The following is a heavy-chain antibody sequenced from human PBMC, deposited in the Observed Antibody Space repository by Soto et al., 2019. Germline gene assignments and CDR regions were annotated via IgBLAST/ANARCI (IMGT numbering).Heavy chain of an antibody. CDR2: INHSGST. V-gene: IGHV4-34*01. J-gene: IGHJ4*02. D-gene: IGHD5-12*01. CDR3: NRDSYDHPPNDY. Sequence: SETQSLTSAVYGGSFSGYYWSWIRQPPGKGLEWIGEINHSGSTNYNPSLKSRVTISVDTSKNQFSLKLSSVTAEDTAVYYCNRDSYDHPPNDYWAQGTLVTVSS. CDR1: GGSFSGYY.